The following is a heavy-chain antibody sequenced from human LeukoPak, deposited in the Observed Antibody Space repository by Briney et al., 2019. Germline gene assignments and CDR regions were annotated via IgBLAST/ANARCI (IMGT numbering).Heavy chain of an antibody. Sequence: SGGSLRLSCAASGFTFSSSSMNWVRQAPGKGLEWVSYISSSSSTIYYADSVEGRFTISRDNAKNSLYLQMNSLRAEDTAMYYCAKTKRGYSSSWYRYYYYYMDVWGKGTTVTISS. CDR2: ISSSSSTI. CDR1: GFTFSSSS. V-gene: IGHV3-48*01. D-gene: IGHD6-13*01. CDR3: AKTKRGYSSSWYRYYYYYMDV. J-gene: IGHJ6*03.